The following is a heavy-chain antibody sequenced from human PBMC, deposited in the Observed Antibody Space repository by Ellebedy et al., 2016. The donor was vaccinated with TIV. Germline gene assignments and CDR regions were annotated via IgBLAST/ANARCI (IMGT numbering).Heavy chain of an antibody. CDR1: GGSISSDD. D-gene: IGHD3-10*01. V-gene: IGHV4-59*01. CDR2: IYYSGST. J-gene: IGHJ6*02. Sequence: SETLSLXXTVSGGSISSDDWSWIRQPPGKGLEWIGYIYYSGSTNYNPSLKSRVTISLDTSKNQFSLRLSSVTAADTAVYYCARGTYYYASGTYNDYYFDMDVWGQGTTVTVSS. CDR3: ARGTYYYASGTYNDYYFDMDV.